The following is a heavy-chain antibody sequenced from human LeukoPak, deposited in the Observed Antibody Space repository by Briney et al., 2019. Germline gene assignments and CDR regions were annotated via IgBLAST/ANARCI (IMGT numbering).Heavy chain of an antibody. CDR3: ARDTDRSGGFDY. CDR1: GFTLSSYA. V-gene: IGHV3-30-3*01. D-gene: IGHD3-3*01. Sequence: GGSLRLSCAASGFTLSSYAMHWVRQAPGKGLEWVAVISYDGSNKYYADSVKGRFTISRDNSKNTLYLQMNSLRAEDTAVYYCARDTDRSGGFDYWGQGTLVTVSS. CDR2: ISYDGSNK. J-gene: IGHJ4*02.